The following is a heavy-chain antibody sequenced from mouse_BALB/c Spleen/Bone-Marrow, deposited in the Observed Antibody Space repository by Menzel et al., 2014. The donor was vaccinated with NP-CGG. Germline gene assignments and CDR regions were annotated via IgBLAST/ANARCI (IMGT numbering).Heavy chain of an antibody. Sequence: VKLMESGPGLVAPTQSLSITCTVSGFSLTSYGIHWVRQPPGKGLEWLGVIWAGGGTIYNSALMSRLSISKDNSKSQVFLKMHSLQTDDTAMYYCARDAGYGNPWFAYWGQGTLVTVSA. CDR2: IWAGGGT. CDR3: ARDAGYGNPWFAY. V-gene: IGHV2-9*02. CDR1: GFSLTSYG. D-gene: IGHD2-10*02. J-gene: IGHJ3*01.